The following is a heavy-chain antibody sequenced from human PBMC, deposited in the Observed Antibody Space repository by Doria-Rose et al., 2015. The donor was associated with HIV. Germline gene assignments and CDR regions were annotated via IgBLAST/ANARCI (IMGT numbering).Heavy chain of an antibody. D-gene: IGHD6-13*01. CDR2: IFSDDER. V-gene: IGHV2-26*01. Sequence: QVTLKESSPVLVKPTETPTLTCTVSGVSLSSPGVGVSWIRQPPGKALEWLANIFSDDERSYKTSLKSRLTIARCTSKSQVVLTMTDMDPVDTATYYCARIRSSRWYHKYYFDFWGQGTLVIVSA. J-gene: IGHJ4*02. CDR1: GVSLSSPGVG. CDR3: ARIRSSRWYHKYYFDF.